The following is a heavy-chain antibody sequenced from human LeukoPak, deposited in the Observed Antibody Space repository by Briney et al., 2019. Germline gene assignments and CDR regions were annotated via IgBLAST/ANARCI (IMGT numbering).Heavy chain of an antibody. V-gene: IGHV3-74*01. D-gene: IGHD6-25*01. CDR1: GFIFSGYW. Sequence: GGSLRLSCAASGFIFSGYWMHWVRQAPGKGLVWVSRIKSDGSSTSYADSVKGRFTISRDNAKNTLYLQMNSLRVEDTAVYYCARDSGYGGNWFGPGGRGTLVTVSS. CDR2: IKSDGSST. J-gene: IGHJ5*02. CDR3: ARDSGYGGNWFGP.